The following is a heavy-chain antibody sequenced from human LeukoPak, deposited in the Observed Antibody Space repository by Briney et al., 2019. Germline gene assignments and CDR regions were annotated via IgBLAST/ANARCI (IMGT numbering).Heavy chain of an antibody. V-gene: IGHV4-34*01. J-gene: IGHJ4*02. CDR2: INHSGST. CDR1: GGPFSGYY. Sequence: KPSETLSLTCAVYGGPFSGYYWSWIRQPPGKGLEWIGEINHSGSTNYNPSLKSRVTISVDTSKNQFSLKLSSVTAADTAVYYCARAKYQLTAPKNRYRGGKFDYWGQGTLVTVSS. D-gene: IGHD2-2*01. CDR3: ARAKYQLTAPKNRYRGGKFDY.